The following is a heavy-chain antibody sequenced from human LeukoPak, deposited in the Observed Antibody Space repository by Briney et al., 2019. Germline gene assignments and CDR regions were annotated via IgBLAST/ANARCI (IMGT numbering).Heavy chain of an antibody. Sequence: PSETLSLTCTVSGGSISSSSYYWAWIRQPPGKGLEWIGSIYYSGSTYYNTSLKSRVTISVDTSKNQFSLKVSSLTAADTAVYYCARTGDRGYTYGCVYYWGQGTLVTVSS. V-gene: IGHV4-39*07. D-gene: IGHD5-18*01. CDR3: ARTGDRGYTYGCVYY. CDR2: IYYSGST. J-gene: IGHJ4*02. CDR1: GGSISSSSYY.